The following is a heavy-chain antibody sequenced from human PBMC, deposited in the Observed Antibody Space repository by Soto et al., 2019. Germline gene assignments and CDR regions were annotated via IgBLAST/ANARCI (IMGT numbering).Heavy chain of an antibody. CDR1: GGSVSSGSYY. J-gene: IGHJ1*01. CDR2: IYYSGST. D-gene: IGHD1-26*01. CDR3: PRAKVGAYAEYFQH. V-gene: IGHV4-61*01. Sequence: PSETLSLTCTVSGGSVSSGSYYWSWIRQPPGKGLEWIGYIYYSGSTNYNPSLKSRVTISVDTSKNQFSLKLSSVTAADTAVYYCPRAKVGAYAEYFQHWGQGTLVTVPS.